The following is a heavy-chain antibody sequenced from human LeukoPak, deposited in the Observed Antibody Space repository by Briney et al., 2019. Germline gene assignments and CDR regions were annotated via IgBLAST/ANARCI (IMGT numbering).Heavy chain of an antibody. D-gene: IGHD4-17*01. V-gene: IGHV3-23*01. Sequence: GGSLRLSCAASGFTFSSYAMSWVRQAPGKGLEWVSAISGSGGSTYYADSVKGRFTISRDNSKNTLYLQMNSLRAEDTAVYYCAKDFSATRDYGDFYFDYWGQGTLVTVSS. J-gene: IGHJ4*02. CDR1: GFTFSSYA. CDR2: ISGSGGST. CDR3: AKDFSATRDYGDFYFDY.